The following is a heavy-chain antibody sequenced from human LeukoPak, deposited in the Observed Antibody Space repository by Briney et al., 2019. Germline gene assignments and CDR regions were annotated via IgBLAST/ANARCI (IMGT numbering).Heavy chain of an antibody. D-gene: IGHD2-2*01. CDR2: IRYDGSNK. J-gene: IGHJ4*02. CDR3: AKENDIVVVYYFDY. V-gene: IGHV3-30*02. Sequence: GGSLRLSCAASGFTFSSYGMHWVRQAPGEGLEWVAFIRYDGSNKYYADSVKGRFTISRDNSKNTLYLQMNSLGAEDTAVYYCAKENDIVVVYYFDYWGQGTLVTVSS. CDR1: GFTFSSYG.